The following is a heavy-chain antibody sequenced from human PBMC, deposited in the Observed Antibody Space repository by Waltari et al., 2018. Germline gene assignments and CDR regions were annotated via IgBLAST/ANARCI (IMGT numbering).Heavy chain of an antibody. Sequence: EVQLVESGGGLIQPGGSLSLSCAASGFTVSSNYMSWVRQAPGKGLDWVSVIYSGGSTYYADSVKGRFTISRDNSKNTLYLQMNSLRAEDTAVYYCARVSSWYGGWGYWGQGTLVTVSS. CDR1: GFTVSSNY. V-gene: IGHV3-53*01. CDR2: IYSGGST. CDR3: ARVSSWYGGWGY. J-gene: IGHJ4*02. D-gene: IGHD6-13*01.